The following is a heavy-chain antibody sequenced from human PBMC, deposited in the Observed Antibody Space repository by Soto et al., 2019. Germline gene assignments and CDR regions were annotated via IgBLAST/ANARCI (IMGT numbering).Heavy chain of an antibody. Sequence: SVKVSCKASGYSFSSHAITWVRQAPGQGLEWMGGIIPVFGTPSYAQKFQGGVTISADKSTNTSYLELRSLRSEDTAVYYCARGGALSTSWYWGDGLDSWGQGTQVTVSS. D-gene: IGHD6-13*01. CDR1: GYSFSSHA. CDR2: IIPVFGTP. J-gene: IGHJ4*02. CDR3: ARGGALSTSWYWGDGLDS. V-gene: IGHV1-69*06.